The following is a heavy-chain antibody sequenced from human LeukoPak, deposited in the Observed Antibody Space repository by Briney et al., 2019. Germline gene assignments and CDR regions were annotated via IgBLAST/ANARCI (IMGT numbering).Heavy chain of an antibody. Sequence: SETLSLTCTVSGGSISSYYWSWIRQPPGKGLEWIGYIYYSGSTNYNPSLKSRVTISVDTSKNQFSLKLSSVTAADTAVYYCARVSQYYDFWSGFQIGYFDYWGQGTLVTVSP. V-gene: IGHV4-59*01. CDR1: GGSISSYY. CDR2: IYYSGST. CDR3: ARVSQYYDFWSGFQIGYFDY. J-gene: IGHJ4*02. D-gene: IGHD3-3*01.